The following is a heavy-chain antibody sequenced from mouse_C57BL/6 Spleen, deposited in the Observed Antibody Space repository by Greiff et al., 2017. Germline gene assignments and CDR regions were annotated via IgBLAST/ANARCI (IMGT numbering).Heavy chain of an antibody. J-gene: IGHJ4*01. CDR2: IYPGDGDT. CDR3: ARSGGDGYRDYAMDY. D-gene: IGHD2-3*01. V-gene: IGHV1-80*01. CDR1: GYAFSSYW. Sequence: VKLMESGAELVKPGASVTISCKASGYAFSSYWMNWVKQRPGKGLEWIGQIYPGDGDTNYNGKFKGKATLTADKSSSTAYMQLSSLTAEDSAVYFCARSGGDGYRDYAMDYWGQGTSVTVSS.